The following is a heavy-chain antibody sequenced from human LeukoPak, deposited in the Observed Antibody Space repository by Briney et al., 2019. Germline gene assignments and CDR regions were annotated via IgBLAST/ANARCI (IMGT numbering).Heavy chain of an antibody. CDR1: GFTFGSYG. CDR2: INWNGGST. D-gene: IGHD1-14*01. CDR3: VKDLDNHYSQTLFDS. V-gene: IGHV3-20*04. Sequence: PGGSLRLSCDASGFTFGSYGMNWVRQAPGKGLEWVSGINWNGGSTSYADSVKGRFTIARDNAKKSLYLQMNSLRGEDTAVYSCVKDLDNHYSQTLFDSWGQGTLVTVSS. J-gene: IGHJ4*02.